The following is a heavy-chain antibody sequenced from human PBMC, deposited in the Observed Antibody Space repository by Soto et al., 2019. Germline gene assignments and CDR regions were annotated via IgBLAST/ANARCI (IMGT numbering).Heavy chain of an antibody. Sequence: SETLSLTCTVAGGSISSYDWSWIRQPPGKGLEWIGYIYYSGSTNYNPSLKSRVTISVDTSKNQFSLKLSSVTAADTAVYYCARGIVVVPANAFDIWGQGTMVTVSS. CDR2: IYYSGST. CDR3: ARGIVVVPANAFDI. J-gene: IGHJ3*02. V-gene: IGHV4-59*08. D-gene: IGHD2-2*01. CDR1: GGSISSYD.